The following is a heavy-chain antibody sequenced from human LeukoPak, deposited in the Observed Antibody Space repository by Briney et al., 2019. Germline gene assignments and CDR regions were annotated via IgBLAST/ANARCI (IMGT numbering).Heavy chain of an antibody. D-gene: IGHD3-22*01. CDR2: INHGGST. J-gene: IGHJ4*02. Sequence: SETLSLTCAVYGGSFSGYYWSWIRQPPGKGLEWMGEINHGGSTNYNPTLKCRVTISVDTSKSQFSLKLSSVTAADTAVYYCARRKDSSLRWGWEKGKLFDYWGQGTLVTVSS. CDR1: GGSFSGYY. V-gene: IGHV4-34*01. CDR3: ARRKDSSLRWGWEKGKLFDY.